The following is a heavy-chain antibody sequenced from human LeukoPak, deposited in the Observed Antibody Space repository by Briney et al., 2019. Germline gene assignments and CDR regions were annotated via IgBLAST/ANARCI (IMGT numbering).Heavy chain of an antibody. V-gene: IGHV4-4*07. CDR3: ARAYSANQKFDY. Sequence: SETLSLTCTVSGDSISNYYWSWIRQPAGEGLEWIGRIYSSGSTNYNPSLRSRVTMSVDTSKNQFSLKLSSVTAADTAVYYCARAYSANQKFDYWGQGTLVTVSA. D-gene: IGHD4/OR15-4a*01. CDR2: IYSSGST. CDR1: GDSISNYY. J-gene: IGHJ4*02.